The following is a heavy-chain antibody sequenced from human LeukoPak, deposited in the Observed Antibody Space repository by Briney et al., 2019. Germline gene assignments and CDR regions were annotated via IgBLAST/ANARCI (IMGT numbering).Heavy chain of an antibody. CDR1: GFTFSSYE. CDR3: GRDPLLGDRGYYYYYYLDL. V-gene: IGHV3-21*04. D-gene: IGHD3-16*01. CDR2: ISSRSSYI. Sequence: GGSLRLSCAASGFTFSSYEMNWVRQAPGKGLEWVSSISSRSSYIYYADSVKGRFTISRDNDKNSLYLQMNSLRAEDTAVYHCGRDPLLGDRGYYYYYYLDLWGKGTTVTVSS. J-gene: IGHJ6*03.